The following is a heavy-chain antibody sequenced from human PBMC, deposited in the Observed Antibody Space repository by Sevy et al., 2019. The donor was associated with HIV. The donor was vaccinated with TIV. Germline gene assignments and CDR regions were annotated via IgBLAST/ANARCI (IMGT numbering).Heavy chain of an antibody. CDR1: GGTFSSYA. CDR3: ARDGRGEGGYDNAFDI. V-gene: IGHV1-69*13. J-gene: IGHJ3*02. D-gene: IGHD5-12*01. Sequence: ASVKVSCNASGGTFSSYAISWVRQAPGQGLEWMGGIIPIFGTANYAQKFQGRVTITADESTSTAYMELSSLRSEDTAVYYCARDGRGEGGYDNAFDIWGQGTMVTVSS. CDR2: IIPIFGTA.